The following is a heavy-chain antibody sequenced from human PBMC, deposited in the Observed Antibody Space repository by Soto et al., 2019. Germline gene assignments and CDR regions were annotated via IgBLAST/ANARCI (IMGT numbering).Heavy chain of an antibody. J-gene: IGHJ5*02. CDR1: GFSFSDYE. Sequence: GGSLRLSCVGSGFSFSDYELNWVRQAPGKGLEWVSYISTTGNAVSYADSVKGRFTISRGDAKHSLYLQMNSLRVEDTAIYYCAIIPDIVVGWFGPWGQGTLVTVSS. CDR3: AIIPDIVVGWFGP. V-gene: IGHV3-48*03. CDR2: ISTTGNAV. D-gene: IGHD2-15*01.